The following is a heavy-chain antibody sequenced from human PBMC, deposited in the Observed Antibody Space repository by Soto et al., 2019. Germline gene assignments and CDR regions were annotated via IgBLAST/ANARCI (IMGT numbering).Heavy chain of an antibody. J-gene: IGHJ4*02. D-gene: IGHD3-3*01. V-gene: IGHV3-11*01. CDR2: ISSSGSTI. CDR1: GFTFSDYY. CDR3: ARAGGPEYYDFWSGPHTLDY. Sequence: GGSLRLSCAASGFTFSDYYMSWLRQAPGKGLEWVSYISSSGSTIYYADSVKGRFTISRDNAKNSLYLQMNSLRAEDTAVYYCARAGGPEYYDFWSGPHTLDYWGQVTLVTVSS.